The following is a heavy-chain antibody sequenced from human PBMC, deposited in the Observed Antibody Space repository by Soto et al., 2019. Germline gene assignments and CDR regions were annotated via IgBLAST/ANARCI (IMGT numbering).Heavy chain of an antibody. CDR1: GGSISSSSYY. V-gene: IGHV4-39*01. CDR3: ARPSGSYLYYFDY. CDR2: IYYSGST. Sequence: SETLSLTCTVSGGSISSSSYYWGWIRQPPGNGLEWIGSIYYSGSTYYNPSLKSRVTISVDTSKNQFSLKLSSVTAADTAVYYCARPSGSYLYYFDYWGQGTLVTVSS. D-gene: IGHD1-26*01. J-gene: IGHJ4*02.